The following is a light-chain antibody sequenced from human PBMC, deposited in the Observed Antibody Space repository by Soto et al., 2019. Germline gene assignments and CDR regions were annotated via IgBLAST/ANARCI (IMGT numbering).Light chain of an antibody. Sequence: QSVLTQPRSASGSPGQSITISCTGTSSDVGGYNYVSWYQQHPAKAPKLIIFDVSKRPSGVPNRFSGSKSGNMASLTISGLRAEDEADYYCCSYVGRNTDVFGTGTKLTVL. CDR3: CSYVGRNTDV. J-gene: IGLJ1*01. V-gene: IGLV2-11*01. CDR2: DVS. CDR1: SSDVGGYNY.